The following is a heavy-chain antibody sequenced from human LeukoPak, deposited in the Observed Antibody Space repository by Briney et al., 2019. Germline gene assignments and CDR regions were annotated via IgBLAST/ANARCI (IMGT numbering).Heavy chain of an antibody. Sequence: SETLSLTCTVSGGSISSSSYYWGWIRQPSGKGLEWIGSIYYSGSTYYNPSLKSRVTISVDTSKNQFSLKLSSVTAADTAVYYCARLPNYYYYYYMDVWGKGTTVTVSS. CDR1: GGSISSSSYY. CDR3: ARLPNYYYYYYMDV. J-gene: IGHJ6*03. V-gene: IGHV4-39*01. CDR2: IYYSGST.